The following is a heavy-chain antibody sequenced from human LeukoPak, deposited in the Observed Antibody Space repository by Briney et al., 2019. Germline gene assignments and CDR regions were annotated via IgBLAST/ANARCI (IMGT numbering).Heavy chain of an antibody. D-gene: IGHD4/OR15-4a*01. Sequence: SETLSLTCTVSGGSISSYYWSWIRQPPGKGLEWIGYIYYSGSTNYNPSLKSRVTISVDTFKNQFSLKLSSVTAADTAVYYCAREIGAYYGMDVWGQGTTVTVSS. J-gene: IGHJ6*02. CDR2: IYYSGST. V-gene: IGHV4-59*01. CDR3: AREIGAYYGMDV. CDR1: GGSISSYY.